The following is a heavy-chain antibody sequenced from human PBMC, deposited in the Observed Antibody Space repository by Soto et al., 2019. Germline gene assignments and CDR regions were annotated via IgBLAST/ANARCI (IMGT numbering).Heavy chain of an antibody. CDR3: ARESRNCGGDCYLPETFDY. D-gene: IGHD2-21*02. CDR1: GFTFSRYG. V-gene: IGHV3-33*01. J-gene: IGHJ4*02. CDR2: IWYDGSNK. Sequence: QVQLVESGGGVVQPGRSLRLSCAASGFTFSRYGMHWVRQAPGKGLEWVAVIWYDGSNKYYADSVKGRLTIYRDNSKNTVYMQMNSMRAEDTAVYYCARESRNCGGDCYLPETFDYWGQGTLVTVSS.